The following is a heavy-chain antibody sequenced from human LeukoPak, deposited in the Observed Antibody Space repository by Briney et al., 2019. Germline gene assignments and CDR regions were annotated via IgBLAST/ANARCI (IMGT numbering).Heavy chain of an antibody. V-gene: IGHV4-59*01. J-gene: IGHJ6*03. CDR1: GGSISSYY. CDR3: ARVAAVYRYYYMDV. CDR2: IYYSGST. Sequence: SETLSLTCTVSGGSISSYYWSWIRQPPGKGLEWIGYIYYSGSTNYNPSLKSRVTISVDTSKNQFSLKLSSVTAADTAVYYCARVAAVYRYYYMDVWGKGTTVTVSS. D-gene: IGHD5/OR15-5a*01.